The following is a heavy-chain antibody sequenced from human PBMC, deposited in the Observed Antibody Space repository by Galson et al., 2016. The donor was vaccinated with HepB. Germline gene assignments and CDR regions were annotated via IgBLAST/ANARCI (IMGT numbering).Heavy chain of an antibody. J-gene: IGHJ4*02. Sequence: PALVKPTQTLTLTCTFSGFSLSTFGVGVGWIRQPPGRALEWLALIYWDDDKRYNPSLKGRLTLTKDTSKNQVVLTMASVDPVDTATYYCAHRPADFGVCSTASCKADYFDYWGQGTLVTVSS. CDR2: IYWDDDK. D-gene: IGHD2-2*01. CDR3: AHRPADFGVCSTASCKADYFDY. CDR1: GFSLSTFGVG. V-gene: IGHV2-5*02.